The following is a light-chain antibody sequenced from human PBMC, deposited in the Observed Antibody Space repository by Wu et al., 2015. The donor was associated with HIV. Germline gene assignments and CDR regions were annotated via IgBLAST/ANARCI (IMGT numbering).Light chain of an antibody. CDR1: QGISNF. CDR2: AAS. CDR3: QQYSSYSAWT. Sequence: DIQMTQSPSSLSASVGDRVTITCRASQGISNFLAWYQQKPGKPPKVLIYAASTLQSGVPSRFSGSGSGTDFTLTITSLQPDDFATYYCQQYSSYSAWTFGLGTKVEIK. J-gene: IGKJ1*01. V-gene: IGKV1-27*01.